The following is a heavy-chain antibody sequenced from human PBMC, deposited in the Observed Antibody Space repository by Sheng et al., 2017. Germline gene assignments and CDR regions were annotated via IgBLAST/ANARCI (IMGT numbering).Heavy chain of an antibody. CDR1: GFTIRSYW. Sequence: EAQLVESGGGLVQPGGSLRLSCAASGFTIRSYWMSWVRQAPGKGLEWVANIKQDGSEKHYVDSVKGRFTISRDNAENSLYLQMNSLRDEDTAVYYCARDRSHRSGYXVFDIWAKGQWSPSLQ. CDR2: IKQDGSEK. D-gene: IGHD3-22*01. J-gene: IGHJ3*02. V-gene: IGHV3-7*01. CDR3: ARDRSHRSGYXVFDI.